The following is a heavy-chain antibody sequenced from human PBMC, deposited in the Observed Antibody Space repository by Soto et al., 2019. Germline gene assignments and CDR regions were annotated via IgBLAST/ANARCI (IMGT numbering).Heavy chain of an antibody. Sequence: SETLSLTCAVSGGSISSGGYSWSWIRQPPGKGLEWIGYIYHSGSTYYNPSLKSRVTISVDTSKNQFSLKLSSVTAADTAVYYCARLYGSRGPFDYWGQGTLVTVSS. D-gene: IGHD6-13*01. J-gene: IGHJ4*02. CDR1: GGSISSGGYS. CDR2: IYHSGST. CDR3: ARLYGSRGPFDY. V-gene: IGHV4-30-2*01.